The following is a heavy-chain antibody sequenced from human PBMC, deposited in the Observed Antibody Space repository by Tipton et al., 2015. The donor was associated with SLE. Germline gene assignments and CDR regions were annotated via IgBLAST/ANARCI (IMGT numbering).Heavy chain of an antibody. CDR1: GFLVSNNY. CDR2: IFSDGTT. CDR3: ATGVVVPIAWDAFDI. D-gene: IGHD2-2*01. J-gene: IGHJ3*02. Sequence: SLRLSCAASGFLVSNNYMTWVRHAPGKGLEWISVIFSDGTTYYADSVKGRFIISRDNVKNMVYLQMNSLRAEDTAVYYCATGVVVPIAWDAFDIWGQGTMVTVSS. V-gene: IGHV3-66*01.